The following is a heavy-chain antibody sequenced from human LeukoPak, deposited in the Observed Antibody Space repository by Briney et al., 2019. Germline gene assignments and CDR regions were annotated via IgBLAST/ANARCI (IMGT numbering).Heavy chain of an antibody. CDR2: ISPGGNTI. V-gene: IGHV3-48*04. D-gene: IGHD3-10*01. J-gene: IGHJ4*02. Sequence: GGSLRLSCAGSGFIFRSHGMIWVRQAPGRGLEWVSYISPGGNTIYYADSMEGRFTVSRDNAKNSLYPQMNSLRAEDTAVYYCAREPYYGSGSYIDYWGQGTLVTVSS. CDR1: GFIFRSHG. CDR3: AREPYYGSGSYIDY.